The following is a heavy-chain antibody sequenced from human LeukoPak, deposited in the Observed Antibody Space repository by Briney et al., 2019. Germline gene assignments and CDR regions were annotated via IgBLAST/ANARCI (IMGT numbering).Heavy chain of an antibody. V-gene: IGHV1-8*01. Sequence: GASVKVSCKPSGYSFTSYDINWVRESTGQGLEWMGWMSPKSGHTGYAQNFQGRVTMTRSTSISTAYMELSSLRSEDTAVYYCVGGAPNWGFDYWGQGTLVTVSS. D-gene: IGHD7-27*01. CDR3: VGGAPNWGFDY. CDR1: GYSFTSYD. J-gene: IGHJ4*02. CDR2: MSPKSGHT.